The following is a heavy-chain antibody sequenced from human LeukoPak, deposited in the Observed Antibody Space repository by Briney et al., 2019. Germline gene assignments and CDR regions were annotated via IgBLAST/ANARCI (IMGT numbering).Heavy chain of an antibody. CDR3: ARDGMAMAVGYFDL. J-gene: IGHJ2*01. D-gene: IGHD6-19*01. V-gene: IGHV6-1*01. CDR1: GDSVSSNSAT. Sequence: SQTLSLTCAISGDSVSSNSATWNWIRQSPSRGLEWLGRTYYRSKWYNDYAVSVKSRITINPDTSKNQFSLQLNSATPEDTAVYYCARDGMAMAVGYFDLWGRGTLVTVSS. CDR2: TYYRSKWYN.